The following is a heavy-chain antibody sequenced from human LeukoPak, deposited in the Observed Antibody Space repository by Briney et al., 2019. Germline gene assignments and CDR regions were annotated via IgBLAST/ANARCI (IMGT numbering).Heavy chain of an antibody. D-gene: IGHD4-17*01. Sequence: GGSLRLSCAASGFTFSSYAMTWVRQAPGKGLQWVSTISGSSSSTYYADSVKGRFTISRDNSNNTLYLQLDSLRADDTALYSCAKKRGGGLTTVTPSEYWGQGTLVTVSS. V-gene: IGHV3-23*01. CDR2: ISGSSSST. J-gene: IGHJ4*02. CDR3: AKKRGGGLTTVTPSEY. CDR1: GFTFSSYA.